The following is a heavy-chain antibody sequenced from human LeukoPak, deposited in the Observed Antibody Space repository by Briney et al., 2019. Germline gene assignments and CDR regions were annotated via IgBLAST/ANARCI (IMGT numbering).Heavy chain of an antibody. J-gene: IGHJ4*02. CDR1: GFTFSSYA. CDR3: ARGAQMSGPRYYFDY. D-gene: IGHD4/OR15-4a*01. Sequence: PGGSLRLSCAASGFTFSSYAMSWVRQAPGKGLEWVSAISGSGGSTYYADSVKGRFTISRDNSKNTLYLQMNSLRAEDTAVYSCARGAQMSGPRYYFDYWGQGTLVPVSS. V-gene: IGHV3-23*01. CDR2: ISGSGGST.